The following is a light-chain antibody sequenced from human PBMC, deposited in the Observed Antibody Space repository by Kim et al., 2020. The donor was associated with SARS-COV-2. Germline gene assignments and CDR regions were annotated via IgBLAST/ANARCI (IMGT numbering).Light chain of an antibody. CDR3: QARDSSTAV. V-gene: IGLV3-1*01. J-gene: IGLJ2*01. CDR2: QDS. CDR1: KLGDKY. Sequence: SSELTQPPSVSVSPGQTASITCSGDKLGDKYACWYQQKPGQSPVLVIYQDSKRPSGIPERFSGSNSGNTATLTISGTQAMDEADYYCQARDSSTAVFGG.